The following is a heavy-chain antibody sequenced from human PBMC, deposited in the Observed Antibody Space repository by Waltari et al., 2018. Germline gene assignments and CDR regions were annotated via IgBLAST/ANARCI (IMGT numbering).Heavy chain of an antibody. V-gene: IGHV3-7*01. CDR3: AREVIVVVPGDDAFDI. D-gene: IGHD2-15*01. CDR1: GFTFSSYS. Sequence: EVQLVESGGGLVKPGGSLRLSCAASGFTFSSYSMNWVRQAPGKGLEWVANIKQDGSEKYYVDSVKGRFTISRDNAKNALYLQMNSLRAEDTAVYYCAREVIVVVPGDDAFDIWGQGTMVTVSS. CDR2: IKQDGSEK. J-gene: IGHJ3*02.